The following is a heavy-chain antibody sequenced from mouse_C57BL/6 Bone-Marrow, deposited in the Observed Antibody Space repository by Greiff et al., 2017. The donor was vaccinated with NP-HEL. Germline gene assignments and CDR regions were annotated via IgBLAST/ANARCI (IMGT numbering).Heavy chain of an antibody. D-gene: IGHD2-4*01. CDR2: IDPSDSYT. CDR1: GYTFTSYW. CDR3: ARHGPIYYDYDVDAMDY. Sequence: QVQLKQPGAELVMPGASVKLSCKASGYTFTSYWMHWVKQRPGQGLEWIGEIDPSDSYTNYNQKFKGKSTLTVDKSSSTAYMQLSSLTSEDSAVYYCARHGPIYYDYDVDAMDYWGQGTSVTVSS. V-gene: IGHV1-69*01. J-gene: IGHJ4*01.